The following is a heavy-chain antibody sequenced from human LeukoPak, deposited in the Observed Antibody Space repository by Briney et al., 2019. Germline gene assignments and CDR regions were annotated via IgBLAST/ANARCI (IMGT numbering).Heavy chain of an antibody. CDR3: ARHEVDCSSTSCQYFDY. Sequence: SETLSLTCTVSGGSISSSSYYWGWIRQPPGKGLEWIGSIYYSGSTYYNPSLKSRVTISVDTSKNQFSLKLSSVTAADTAVYYCARHEVDCSSTSCQYFDYWGQGTLVTVSS. V-gene: IGHV4-39*01. J-gene: IGHJ4*02. CDR2: IYYSGST. D-gene: IGHD2-2*01. CDR1: GGSISSSSYY.